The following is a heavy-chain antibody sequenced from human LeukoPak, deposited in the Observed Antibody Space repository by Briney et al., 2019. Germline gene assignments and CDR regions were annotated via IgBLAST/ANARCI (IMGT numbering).Heavy chain of an antibody. CDR2: ISGSGGST. CDR1: GFTFSSYA. CDR3: ARESYYYDSSGYYYSFDY. V-gene: IGHV3-23*01. J-gene: IGHJ4*02. D-gene: IGHD3-22*01. Sequence: GGSLRLSCAASGFTFSSYAMSWVRQAPGKGLEWVSAISGSGGSTYYADSVKGRFTISRDNSKNTLYLQMNSLRAEDTAVYYCARESYYYDSSGYYYSFDYWGQGTLVTVSS.